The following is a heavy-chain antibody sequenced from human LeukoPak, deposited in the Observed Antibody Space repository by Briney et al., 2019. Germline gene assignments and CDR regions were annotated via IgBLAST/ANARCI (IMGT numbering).Heavy chain of an antibody. V-gene: IGHV4-39*01. D-gene: IGHD1-1*01. J-gene: IGHJ4*02. Sequence: SETLSLTCAVYGGSFSGYYWGWIRQPPGKGLEWIGSISYSGRTYYNPSLKSRVTISVDTSKNQFSLRLNSVTAADTAVYYCARNDYPVDYWGQGTLVTVSS. CDR2: ISYSGRT. CDR3: ARNDYPVDY. CDR1: GGSFSGYY.